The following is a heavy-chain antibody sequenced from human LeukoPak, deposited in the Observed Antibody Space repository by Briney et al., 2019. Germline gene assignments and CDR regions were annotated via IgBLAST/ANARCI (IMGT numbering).Heavy chain of an antibody. V-gene: IGHV1-46*01. Sequence: ASVKVSCKASGYTFTSYYMYWVRQAPGQGLEWMGIINPSGGSTSYAQKFQGRVTMTRDTSTSTVYMELSSLRSEDTAVYYCARVGYSSGWYVAFDIWGQGTMVTVSS. CDR2: INPSGGST. CDR3: ARVGYSSGWYVAFDI. CDR1: GYTFTSYY. D-gene: IGHD6-19*01. J-gene: IGHJ3*02.